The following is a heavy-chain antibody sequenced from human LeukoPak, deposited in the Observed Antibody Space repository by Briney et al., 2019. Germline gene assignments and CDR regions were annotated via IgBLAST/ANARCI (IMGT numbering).Heavy chain of an antibody. CDR1: GDTFCSYT. CDR3: ARAAKYDYVWGSYRSNDAFDI. V-gene: IGHV1-69*02. CDR2: IIPILGIA. Sequence: ASVKVSCKASGDTFCSYTISWVRQAPGQGLEWMGRIIPILGIANYAQKFQGRVTITADKSTSTAYMELSSLRSEDTAVYYCARAAKYDYVWGSYRSNDAFDIWGQGTMVTVSS. D-gene: IGHD3-16*02. J-gene: IGHJ3*02.